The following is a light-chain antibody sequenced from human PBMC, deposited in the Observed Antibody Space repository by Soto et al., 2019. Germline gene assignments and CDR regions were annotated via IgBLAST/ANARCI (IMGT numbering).Light chain of an antibody. CDR1: QSISSDS. V-gene: IGKV3-20*01. J-gene: IGKJ2*02. Sequence: IVLTQSPGTLHLSPGERATLSCRARQSISSDSLAWYQHKPGQPPRLLIYATSSRATGIPDRFSGSGSGTAFTLTISRLEPEDFAVYFCQHSTFGQGTKLEI. CDR2: ATS. CDR3: QHST.